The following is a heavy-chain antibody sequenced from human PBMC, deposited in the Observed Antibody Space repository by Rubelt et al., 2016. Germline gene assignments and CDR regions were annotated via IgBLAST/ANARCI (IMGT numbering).Heavy chain of an antibody. CDR3: TADLPSAAAYDFDY. CDR1: GFTFSSYS. V-gene: IGHV3-15*01. J-gene: IGHJ4*02. CDR2: IKSKADGETT. D-gene: IGHD6-13*01. Sequence: EVQLVESGGGLVQPGGSLRLSCAASGFTFSSYSMNWVRQAPGRGLEWVGRIKSKADGETTDYAAPVRGRFTISRDDSKDSLYMQMDSLRTEETAVYYCTADLPSAAAYDFDYWGQGTLVTVPS.